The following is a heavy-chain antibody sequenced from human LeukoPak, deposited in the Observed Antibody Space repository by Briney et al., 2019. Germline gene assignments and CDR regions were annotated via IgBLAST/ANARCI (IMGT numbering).Heavy chain of an antibody. D-gene: IGHD4-17*01. J-gene: IGHJ4*02. Sequence: PGGSLRLSCAASGFTFGSYSMNWVRQAPGKGLEWVSSISSSSSYIYYADSVKGRFTISRDNAKNSLYLQMNSLRAEDTAVYYCARDYDYGDYAVYWGQGTLVTVSS. CDR3: ARDYDYGDYAVY. CDR2: ISSSSSYI. CDR1: GFTFGSYS. V-gene: IGHV3-21*01.